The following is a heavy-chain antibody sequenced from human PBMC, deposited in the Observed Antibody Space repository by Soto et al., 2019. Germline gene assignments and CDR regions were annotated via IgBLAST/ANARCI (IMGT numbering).Heavy chain of an antibody. D-gene: IGHD3-22*01. J-gene: IGHJ5*02. V-gene: IGHV4-34*01. Sequence: SETLSLTCAVYGGSFSGYYWSWIRQPPGKGLEWIGEINYSGSTNYNPSLKSRVTISVDTSKNQFSLKLSSVTAADTAVYYCERHLEITMIVVVINGWFDPWGQGTLVTVSS. CDR1: GGSFSGYY. CDR3: ERHLEITMIVVVINGWFDP. CDR2: INYSGST.